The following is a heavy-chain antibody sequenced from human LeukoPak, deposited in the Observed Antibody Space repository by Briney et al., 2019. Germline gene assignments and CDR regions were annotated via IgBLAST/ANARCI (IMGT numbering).Heavy chain of an antibody. V-gene: IGHV3-74*01. CDR3: ARGRPHGNDY. D-gene: IGHD4-23*01. CDR2: IASDGSST. CDR1: GFTFSSYW. Sequence: GGSLRPSCAASGFTFSSYWMNWVRQAPGKGLVWVSRIASDGSSTTYADSVKGRFSISRDNAKNTLYLQMNSLRVEDTAVYYCARGRPHGNDYWGQGTLVTVSS. J-gene: IGHJ4*02.